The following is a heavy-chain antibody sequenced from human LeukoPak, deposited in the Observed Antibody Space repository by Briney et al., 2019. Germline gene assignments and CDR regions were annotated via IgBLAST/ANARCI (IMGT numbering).Heavy chain of an antibody. Sequence: PGGSLRLSCAASGFTFSSYWMNWVRQAPGKGLEWVANIKQDGSEKYYVDSVKGRFTISRDNAKNSLYLQINSLRADDTAMYYCVRDDRTMVRGVPDYWGQGTLVTVSS. CDR3: VRDDRTMVRGVPDY. CDR2: IKQDGSEK. J-gene: IGHJ4*02. V-gene: IGHV3-7*03. D-gene: IGHD3-10*01. CDR1: GFTFSSYW.